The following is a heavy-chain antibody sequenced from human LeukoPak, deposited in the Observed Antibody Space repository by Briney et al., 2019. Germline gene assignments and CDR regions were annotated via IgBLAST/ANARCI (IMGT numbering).Heavy chain of an antibody. Sequence: ASVKVSFKASGYTLTGHYLHWVRQAPGQGPEWMGWINPNSGGTNYAQKFQGRVTMTRDTSITTAYMELSRLRSDDTAVYYCARDAVTGTTMNWFDPWGQGTLVTVSS. CDR1: GYTLTGHY. CDR2: INPNSGGT. V-gene: IGHV1-2*02. CDR3: ARDAVTGTTMNWFDP. D-gene: IGHD1-7*01. J-gene: IGHJ5*02.